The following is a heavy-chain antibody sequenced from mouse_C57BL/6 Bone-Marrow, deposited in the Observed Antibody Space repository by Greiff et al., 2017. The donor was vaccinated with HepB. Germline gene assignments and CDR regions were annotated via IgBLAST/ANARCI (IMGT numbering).Heavy chain of an antibody. V-gene: IGHV1-55*01. CDR3: AIYYSNSRYWYFDV. Sequence: QVQLQQSGAELVKPGASVKMSCKASGYTFTSYWITWVKQRPGQGLEWIGDIYPGSGSTNYNEKFKSKATLTVDTSSSTAYMQLSSLTSEDSAVYYCAIYYSNSRYWYFDVWGTGTTVTVSS. D-gene: IGHD2-5*01. J-gene: IGHJ1*03. CDR2: IYPGSGST. CDR1: GYTFTSYW.